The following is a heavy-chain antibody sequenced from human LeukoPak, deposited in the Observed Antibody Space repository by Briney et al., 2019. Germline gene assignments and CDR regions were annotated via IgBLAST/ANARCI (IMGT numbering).Heavy chain of an antibody. V-gene: IGHV4-39*01. Sequence: PSETLSLTCTVSGDSINRNNYYWVWIRQPPGKGLEWIGSIYYSGSTYYNPSLKSRVTISVDTSKNQFSLKLSSVTAADTAVYYCARLAGVRQDYWGQGTLVTVSS. D-gene: IGHD3-10*01. CDR2: IYYSGST. CDR3: ARLAGVRQDY. CDR1: GDSINRNNYY. J-gene: IGHJ4*02.